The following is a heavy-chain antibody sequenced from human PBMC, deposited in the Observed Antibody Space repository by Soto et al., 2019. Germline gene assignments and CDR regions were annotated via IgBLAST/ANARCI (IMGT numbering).Heavy chain of an antibody. CDR3: ARDVDIVVVVAALGAFDI. CDR2: ISSSGSTI. CDR1: GFTFSDYY. Sequence: GGSLRLSCAASGFTFSDYYMSWIRQAPGKGLEWVSYISSSGSTIYYADSVKGRFTISRDNAKNSLYLQMNSLRAEDTAVYYCARDVDIVVVVAALGAFDIWGQGTMVTVSS. V-gene: IGHV3-11*01. J-gene: IGHJ3*02. D-gene: IGHD2-15*01.